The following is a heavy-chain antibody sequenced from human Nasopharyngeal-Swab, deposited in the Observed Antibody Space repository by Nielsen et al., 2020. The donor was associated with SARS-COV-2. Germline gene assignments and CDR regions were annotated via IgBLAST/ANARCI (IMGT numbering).Heavy chain of an antibody. D-gene: IGHD4-17*01. CDR3: ARAMNTVTSEAGFPHDY. Sequence: SETLSLTCTVAGGSISSYYWSWIRQPPGKGLEWIGYIYYSGSTNYNPSLKSRVTLSVATSKNPFSLKLSSVTAADTAVYYCARAMNTVTSEAGFPHDYWGQGTLVTVSS. V-gene: IGHV4-59*01. CDR1: GGSISSYY. CDR2: IYYSGST. J-gene: IGHJ4*02.